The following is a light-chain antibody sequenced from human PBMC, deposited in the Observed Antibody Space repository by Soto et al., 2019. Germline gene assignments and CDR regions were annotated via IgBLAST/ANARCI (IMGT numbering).Light chain of an antibody. Sequence: DILMTQSPSSLSASVGERVTITCRASQSISSYLNWYQHKPGKAPKLLIYAASSLQSGVPSRFSGSGSGTDFTLTISSLQPEDFATYYCQQCYSSLLLTFGGGTKVEIK. CDR2: AAS. CDR1: QSISSY. V-gene: IGKV1-39*01. CDR3: QQCYSSLLLT. J-gene: IGKJ4*01.